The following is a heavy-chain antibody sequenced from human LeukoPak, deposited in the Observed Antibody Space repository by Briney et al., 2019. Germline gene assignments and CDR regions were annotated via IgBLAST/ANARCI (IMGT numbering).Heavy chain of an antibody. CDR2: FDPEDGET. Sequence: GASVKVSCKVSGYTLTELSMHWVRQAPGKGLEWMGGFDPEDGETIYAQKFQGRVTMTEDTSTDTAYMELSSLRSEDTAVDHCATSSGWYTWFDPWGRGALVTVSS. CDR3: ATSSGWYTWFDP. J-gene: IGHJ5*02. CDR1: GYTLTELS. V-gene: IGHV1-24*01. D-gene: IGHD6-19*01.